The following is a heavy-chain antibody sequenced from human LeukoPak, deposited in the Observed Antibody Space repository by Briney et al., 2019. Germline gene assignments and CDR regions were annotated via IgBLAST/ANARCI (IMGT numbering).Heavy chain of an antibody. CDR3: ARDPIHRDDHNAD. CDR2: INYSGST. Sequence: SETLSFTCTISGASISNFYWSWIRQPPGEGLEWIGSINYSGSTNYNPSLKSRVTISIDTSKNQMSLRLISVTAADTAVYYCARDPIHRDDHNADWGQGALVSVSS. V-gene: IGHV4-59*01. CDR1: GASISNFY. D-gene: IGHD5-24*01. J-gene: IGHJ4*02.